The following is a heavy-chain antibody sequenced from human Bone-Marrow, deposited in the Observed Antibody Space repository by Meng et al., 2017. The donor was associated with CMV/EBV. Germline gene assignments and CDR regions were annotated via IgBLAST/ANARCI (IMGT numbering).Heavy chain of an antibody. D-gene: IGHD4-23*01. CDR3: AKDWRDYGGNSEDY. Sequence: GESLKISCATSGFTFSSYWMHWVRQAPGKGLVWVSVVYSGGGTYYADSVRGRFTISRDNSKNTLYLQMNSLRAEDTAVYYCAKDWRDYGGNSEDYWGQGTLVTVSS. CDR1: GFTFSSYW. CDR2: VYSGGGT. V-gene: IGHV3-53*01. J-gene: IGHJ4*02.